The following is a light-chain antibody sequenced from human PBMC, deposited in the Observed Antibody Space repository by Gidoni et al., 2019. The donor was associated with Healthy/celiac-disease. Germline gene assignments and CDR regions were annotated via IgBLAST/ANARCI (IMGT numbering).Light chain of an antibody. Sequence: DIQITQSPSSLSASVGDRVTITCRASQSISTYLNWYQQKPGKAPKLLIYAASSLQSGVPSGFSGSGSGTDFTLTISSLQPEDFATYFCQQSYSIPQTFGQGTKVEIK. CDR1: QSISTY. J-gene: IGKJ1*01. CDR2: AAS. CDR3: QQSYSIPQT. V-gene: IGKV1-39*01.